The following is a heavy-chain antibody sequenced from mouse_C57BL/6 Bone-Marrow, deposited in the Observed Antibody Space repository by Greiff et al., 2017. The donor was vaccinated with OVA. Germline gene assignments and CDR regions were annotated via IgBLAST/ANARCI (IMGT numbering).Heavy chain of an antibody. D-gene: IGHD1-1*01. CDR1: GFNIKDYY. CDR2: IDPEDGES. J-gene: IGHJ1*03. V-gene: IGHV14-2*01. CDR3: APHYYGSRPYWYVDV. Sequence: VHVKQSGAELVKPGASVKLSCTASGFNIKDYYMHWVKQRTEQGLEWIGRIDPEDGESKYAPKFQGKATITADTSSNTAYLQLSSLTSEDTAVYYCAPHYYGSRPYWYVDVWGTGTTVTISS.